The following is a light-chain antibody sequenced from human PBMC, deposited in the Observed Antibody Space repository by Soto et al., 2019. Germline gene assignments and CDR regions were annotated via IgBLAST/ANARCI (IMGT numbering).Light chain of an antibody. CDR2: VTS. Sequence: DVQMTQSPSSLSASVGDRVTITCRASQDINSWLAWYQQKPGKAPKSLIYVTSSLQTGFPLRFSGLGSETVFTLTISSLQPEDSATYYCQQYNISPLTFGGGTKVEIK. J-gene: IGKJ4*01. V-gene: IGKV1D-16*01. CDR1: QDINSW. CDR3: QQYNISPLT.